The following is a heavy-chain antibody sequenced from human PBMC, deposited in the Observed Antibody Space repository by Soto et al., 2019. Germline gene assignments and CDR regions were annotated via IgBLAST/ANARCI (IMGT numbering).Heavy chain of an antibody. Sequence: QVQLVQSGAEVKKPGASVKVSCKASGYTFTSYGISWVRQAPGQGLEWMGWISAYNGNTNYAQKLKGKDTRTTDTPPRKAKMELRSLKSDDTAVYYGAREKIVLEPATFAYWGQEPLVPVSS. CDR2: ISAYNGNT. CDR1: GYTFTSYG. CDR3: AREKIVLEPATFAY. D-gene: IGHD2-2*01. J-gene: IGHJ4*02. V-gene: IGHV1-18*01.